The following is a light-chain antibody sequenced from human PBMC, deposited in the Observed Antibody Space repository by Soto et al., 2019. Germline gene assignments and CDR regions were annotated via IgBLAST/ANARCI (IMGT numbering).Light chain of an antibody. CDR2: DAS. V-gene: IGKV3-11*01. Sequence: VLTQSPATLSLSPGERATLSCRASQTVSRYLAWYQHKPGQAPRLLIHDASSRATGVPARFNGSGSGTDYTLTISSLEPEDFVIYYCQQRSTWPLFTFGGGTKVEI. J-gene: IGKJ4*01. CDR1: QTVSRY. CDR3: QQRSTWPLFT.